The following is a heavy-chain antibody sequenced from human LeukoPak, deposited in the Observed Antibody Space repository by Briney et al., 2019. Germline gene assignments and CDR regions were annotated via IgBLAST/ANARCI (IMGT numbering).Heavy chain of an antibody. CDR1: GGSISSGDYY. J-gene: IGHJ4*02. D-gene: IGHD2-2*01. CDR3: ARGYCSSTSCYFDY. V-gene: IGHV4-30-4*08. Sequence: PSQTLPLTCTVSGGSISSGDYYWSWIRQPPGKGLEWIGYIYYSGSTYYNPSLKSRVTISVDTSKNQFSLKLSSVTAADTAVYYCARGYCSSTSCYFDYWGQGTLVTVSS. CDR2: IYYSGST.